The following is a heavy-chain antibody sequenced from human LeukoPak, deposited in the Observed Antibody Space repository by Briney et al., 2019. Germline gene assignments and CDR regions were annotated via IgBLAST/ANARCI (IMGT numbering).Heavy chain of an antibody. CDR1: GFTFSSYA. V-gene: IGHV3-23*01. J-gene: IGHJ4*02. CDR2: ISGSGGST. Sequence: PGGSLRLSCAASGFTFSSYAMSWVRQAPGKGLEWVSAISGSGGSTYYAGSVKGRFTISRDNSKNTLYLQMNSLRAEDTAVYYCTSTSGWYPRFDYWGQGTLVTVSS. D-gene: IGHD6-19*01. CDR3: TSTSGWYPRFDY.